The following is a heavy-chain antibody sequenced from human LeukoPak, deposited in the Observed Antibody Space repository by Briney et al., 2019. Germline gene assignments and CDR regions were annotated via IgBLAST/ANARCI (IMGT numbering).Heavy chain of an antibody. V-gene: IGHV4-39*01. CDR2: IYYSGST. CDR3: ARHFRAYSYGYYGTDYYYYYYMDV. J-gene: IGHJ6*03. D-gene: IGHD5-18*01. CDR1: GGSISSSSYY. Sequence: PSETLSLTCTVSGGSISSSSYYWGWIRQPPGKGLEWIGSIYYSGSTYYNPSLKSRVTISVDTSKNQFSLKLSSVTAADTAVYYCARHFRAYSYGYYGTDYYYYYYMDVWGQGTTVTVSS.